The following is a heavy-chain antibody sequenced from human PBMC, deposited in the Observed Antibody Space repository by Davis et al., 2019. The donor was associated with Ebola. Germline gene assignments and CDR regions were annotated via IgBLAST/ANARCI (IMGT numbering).Heavy chain of an antibody. J-gene: IGHJ4*02. D-gene: IGHD3-10*01. V-gene: IGHV3-33*06. CDR3: TKIEAYGSGNYFDY. Sequence: GESLKISCAASGFTFSSYGMHWVRQAPGKGLEWVAVIWYDGSNKYYADSVKGRFTISRDTSTVYLQMNSLRVEDTAVYYCTKIEAYGSGNYFDYWGQGTLVTISS. CDR2: IWYDGSNK. CDR1: GFTFSSYG.